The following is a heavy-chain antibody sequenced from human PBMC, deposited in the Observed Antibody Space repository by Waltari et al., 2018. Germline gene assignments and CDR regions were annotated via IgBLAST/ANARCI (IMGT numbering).Heavy chain of an antibody. CDR2: INPSRGGT. J-gene: IGHJ6*02. D-gene: IGHD3-3*01. V-gene: IGHV1-2*02. CDR1: GYTFTGYY. CDR3: ARVRITIFGVVRSSGMDV. Sequence: QVQLVQSGAEVKKPGASVKVSCKASGYTFTGYYMHWVRQAPGQGLEWMGWINPSRGGTNNGQKFQGRVTRTRDTSSSTAYMELSRLRSDDTAVYYCARVRITIFGVVRSSGMDVWGQGTTVTVSS.